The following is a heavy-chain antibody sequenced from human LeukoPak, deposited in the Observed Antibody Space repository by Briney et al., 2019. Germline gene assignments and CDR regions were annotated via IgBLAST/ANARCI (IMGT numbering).Heavy chain of an antibody. CDR2: INSDGSIT. J-gene: IGHJ4*02. V-gene: IGHV3-74*01. D-gene: IGHD3-10*01. CDR1: GLTISNYW. Sequence: PGGSLRPSCAASGLTISNYWMPWVRQAPGKGLVWVSRINSDGSITNYADSVEGRFTTSRDNAKNTLYLQMNSLRAEDTAVYYCARSRGWNYGCFDYWGQGTLVTVSS. CDR3: ARSRGWNYGCFDY.